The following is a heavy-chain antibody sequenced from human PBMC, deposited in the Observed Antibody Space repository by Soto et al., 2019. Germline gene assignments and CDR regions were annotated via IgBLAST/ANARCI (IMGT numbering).Heavy chain of an antibody. CDR2: IYSGGST. Sequence: GGSLRLSCAASGFTVSSNYMIWVRRAPGKGLEWVSVIYSGGSTYYADSVKGRFTISRDNSKNTLYLQMNSLRAEDTAVYYCARSSNSIAAAGTGFDYWGQGTLVTVSS. CDR3: ARSSNSIAAAGTGFDY. V-gene: IGHV3-53*01. J-gene: IGHJ4*02. D-gene: IGHD6-13*01. CDR1: GFTVSSNY.